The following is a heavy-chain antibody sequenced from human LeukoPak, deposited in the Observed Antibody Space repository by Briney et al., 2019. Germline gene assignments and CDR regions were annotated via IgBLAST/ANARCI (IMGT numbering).Heavy chain of an antibody. D-gene: IGHD6-19*01. CDR2: INHSGST. J-gene: IGHJ6*03. Sequence: PSETLSLTCAVYGGSFSGYYWSWIRQPPGKGLEWIGEINHSGSTNYNPSLKSRVTISVDTSKNQFSLKLSSVTAADTAVYYCARHSSGWYGYYYYYMDVWGKGTTVTVSS. CDR3: ARHSSGWYGYYYYYMDV. CDR1: GGSFSGYY. V-gene: IGHV4-34*01.